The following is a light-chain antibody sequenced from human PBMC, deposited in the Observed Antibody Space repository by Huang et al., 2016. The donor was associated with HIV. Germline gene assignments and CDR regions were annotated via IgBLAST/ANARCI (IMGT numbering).Light chain of an antibody. CDR1: KGVRGD. CDR2: GTS. J-gene: IGKJ1*01. V-gene: IGKV1-6*01. CDR3: LQAATYPWT. Sequence: AVQMTQSPSSLSASVGDRIPITCRASKGVRGDLGWYQQKPGKAPKLLIYGTSNLQRGVPARFSGSGSGTHYTLSINRLQPEDFATYYCLQAATYPWTFGQGTKVEIK.